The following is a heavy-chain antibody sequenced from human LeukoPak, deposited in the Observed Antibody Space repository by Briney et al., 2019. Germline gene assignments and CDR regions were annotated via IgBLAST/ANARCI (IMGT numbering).Heavy chain of an antibody. D-gene: IGHD5-12*01. J-gene: IGHJ4*02. CDR1: GFTFSNYE. CDR3: ARDFSGYDYWYYFDY. V-gene: IGHV3-48*03. Sequence: QPGGSLRLSCAASGFTFSNYEMNWVRQAPGKGLEWVSYISSSGNTIYYADSVKGRFTISRDNAKNSLYLQMNSLRAEDTAVYYCARDFSGYDYWYYFDYWGQGTLVTVSS. CDR2: ISSSGNTI.